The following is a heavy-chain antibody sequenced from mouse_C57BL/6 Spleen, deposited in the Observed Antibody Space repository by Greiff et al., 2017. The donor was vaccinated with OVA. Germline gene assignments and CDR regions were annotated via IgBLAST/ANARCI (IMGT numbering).Heavy chain of an antibody. Sequence: VQLQQSGAELVRPGASVTLSCKASGYTFTDYEMHWVKQTPVHGLEWIGAIDPETGGTAYNQKFKGKAILTADKSSSTAYMELRSLTSEDSAVYYCTRGAGNYGYWGQGTTLTVSS. CDR3: TRGAGNYGY. D-gene: IGHD2-1*01. CDR1: GYTFTDYE. V-gene: IGHV1-15*01. J-gene: IGHJ2*01. CDR2: IDPETGGT.